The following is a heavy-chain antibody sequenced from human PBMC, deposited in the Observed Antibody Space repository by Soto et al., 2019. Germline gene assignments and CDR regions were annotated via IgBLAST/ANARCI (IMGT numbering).Heavy chain of an antibody. V-gene: IGHV3-64*01. CDR1: GFTFSSYA. J-gene: IGHJ6*03. CDR3: ARDLAIFGVVHYYMDV. D-gene: IGHD3-3*01. Sequence: GGSLRLSCAASGFTFSSYAMHWVRQAPGKGLEYVSAISSNGGSTYYANSVKGRFTISRDNSKNTLYLQMGSLRAEDMAVYYCARDLAIFGVVHYYMDVWGKGTTVTVSS. CDR2: ISSNGGST.